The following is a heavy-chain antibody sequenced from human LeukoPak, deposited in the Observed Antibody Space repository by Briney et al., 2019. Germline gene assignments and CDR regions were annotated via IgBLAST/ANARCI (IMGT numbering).Heavy chain of an antibody. CDR2: IYYSGST. V-gene: IGHV4-61*08. CDR1: GGSISGGGYY. Sequence: SQTLSLTCTVSGGSISGGGYYWSWIRQPPGKGLEWIGYIYYSGSTNYNPSLKSRVTISVDTSKNQFSLKLSSVTAADTAVYYCARHTPWGRRAVTANWYFDLWGRGTLVTVSS. CDR3: ARHTPWGRRAVTANWYFDL. J-gene: IGHJ2*01. D-gene: IGHD2-21*02.